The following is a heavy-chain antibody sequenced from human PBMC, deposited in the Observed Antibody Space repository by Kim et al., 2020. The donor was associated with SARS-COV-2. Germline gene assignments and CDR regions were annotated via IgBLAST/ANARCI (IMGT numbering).Heavy chain of an antibody. CDR2: ISAYNGNT. D-gene: IGHD3-9*01. CDR1: GYTFTSYG. Sequence: ASVKVSCKASGYTFTSYGISWVRQAPGQGLEWMGWISAYNGNTNYAQKLQGRVTMTTDTSTSTAYMELRSLRSDDTAVYYCARTIWSAPDSGKDYWGQGTLVTVSS. V-gene: IGHV1-18*01. J-gene: IGHJ4*02. CDR3: ARTIWSAPDSGKDY.